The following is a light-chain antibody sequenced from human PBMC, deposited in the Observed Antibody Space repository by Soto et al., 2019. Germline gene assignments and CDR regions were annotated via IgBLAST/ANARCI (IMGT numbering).Light chain of an antibody. CDR1: QDISNY. Sequence: DIQMTQSPSSLSASVGDRVTITCQASQDISNYLNWYQQKPGKAPKLLIYDASNLETGVPSRFSGSGSGTDFALTISSLQPEDFATYYCQQSYGAPRTFGQGTKVDI. V-gene: IGKV1-39*01. CDR3: QQSYGAPRT. J-gene: IGKJ1*01. CDR2: DAS.